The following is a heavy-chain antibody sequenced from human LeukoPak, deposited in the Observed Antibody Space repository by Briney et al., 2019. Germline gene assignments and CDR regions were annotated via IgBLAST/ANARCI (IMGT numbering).Heavy chain of an antibody. V-gene: IGHV1-8*01. D-gene: IGHD3-16*01. CDR2: MKPKSGNT. J-gene: IGHJ4*02. Sequence: ASVKVSCKASGYTFTSYDMNWVGQAPGQGVEGMGWMKPKSGNTGYAQKFQGRVTMTRNTSISTAYMELSSLRSEDTAVYYCAKPWGYWGQGTLVTVSS. CDR1: GYTFTSYD. CDR3: AKPWGY.